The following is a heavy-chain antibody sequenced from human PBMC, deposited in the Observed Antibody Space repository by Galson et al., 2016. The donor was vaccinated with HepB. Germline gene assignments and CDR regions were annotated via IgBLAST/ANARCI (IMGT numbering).Heavy chain of an antibody. V-gene: IGHV3-48*02. CDR3: ARGYTSGWYWFDP. Sequence: SLRLSCAASGFIFSTYSLNWVRQAPGKGLEWVSYISSSGSTMYCAESVKGRFTISRDNAKNSLYLQMNSLRDEDTAVYYCARGYTSGWYWFDPWGQGTLVTVSS. CDR1: GFIFSTYS. CDR2: ISSSGSTM. D-gene: IGHD6-19*01. J-gene: IGHJ5*02.